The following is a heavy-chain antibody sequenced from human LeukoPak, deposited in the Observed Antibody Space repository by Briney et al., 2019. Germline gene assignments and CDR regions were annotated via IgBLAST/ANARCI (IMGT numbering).Heavy chain of an antibody. D-gene: IGHD2-21*02. J-gene: IGHJ6*03. CDR1: GFTLRNYW. CDR2: INGDGTSA. V-gene: IGHV3-74*01. Sequence: GSLRLSCAASGFTLRNYWMHWVRQTPGKGLLWVSRINGDGTSATYAGSVKGRFTISRDNAKNTLYLQMNSLRAEDTAVYYCARVAYCGGDCYSLDYYYMDDWGKGTTVTVSS. CDR3: ARVAYCGGDCYSLDYYYMDD.